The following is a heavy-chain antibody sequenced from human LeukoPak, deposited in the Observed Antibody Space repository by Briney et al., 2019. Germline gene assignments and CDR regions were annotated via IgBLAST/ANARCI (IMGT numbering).Heavy chain of an antibody. J-gene: IGHJ6*02. Sequence: GASVKVSCKASGYTFTSYGISWVRQAPGQGLEWMGWISAYNGNTNYAQKLQGRVTMTTDTSTSTAYMELRSLRSDDTAVYYCASQSVLRFLEWSPLYYYYGMDVWGQGTTVTVSS. CDR1: GYTFTSYG. V-gene: IGHV1-18*01. D-gene: IGHD3-3*01. CDR3: ASQSVLRFLEWSPLYYYYGMDV. CDR2: ISAYNGNT.